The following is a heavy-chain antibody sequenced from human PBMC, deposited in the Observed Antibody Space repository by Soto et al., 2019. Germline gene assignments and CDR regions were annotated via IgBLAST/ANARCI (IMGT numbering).Heavy chain of an antibody. Sequence: ASVKVSCKASGYTFTSYDINWVRQATGQGLEWMGWMNPNSGNTGYAQKFQGRVTMTRNTSISTAYMELSSLRSEDTAVYYCARGEGHYDFWSGYYYYYYGMDVWGQGTTVTVS. D-gene: IGHD3-3*01. CDR3: ARGEGHYDFWSGYYYYYYGMDV. CDR1: GYTFTSYD. CDR2: MNPNSGNT. V-gene: IGHV1-8*01. J-gene: IGHJ6*02.